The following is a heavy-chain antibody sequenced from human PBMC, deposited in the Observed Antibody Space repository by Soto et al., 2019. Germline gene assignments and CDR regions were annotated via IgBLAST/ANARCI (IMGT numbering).Heavy chain of an antibody. CDR3: ARAKRTDSSSWYRGLYYGMDV. J-gene: IGHJ6*02. V-gene: IGHV4-34*01. CDR1: GGSFSGYY. D-gene: IGHD6-13*01. Sequence: ASETLSLTCAVYGGSFSGYYWSWIRQPPGKGLEWIGEINHSGSTNYNPSLKSRVTISVDTSKNQFSLKLSSVTAADTAVYYCARAKRTDSSSWYRGLYYGMDVWGQGTTVTVSS. CDR2: INHSGST.